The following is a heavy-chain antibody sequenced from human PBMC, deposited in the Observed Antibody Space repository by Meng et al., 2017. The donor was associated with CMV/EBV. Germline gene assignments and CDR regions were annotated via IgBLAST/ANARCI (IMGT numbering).Heavy chain of an antibody. CDR1: GGSISSGDYY. D-gene: IGHD3-3*01. J-gene: IGHJ4*02. Sequence: VQMQESGPGLVKTSPTLSLTCTVPGGSISSGDYYWSWIRQPPGKGLEWIGYIYYSGSTYYNPSLKSRVTISVDTSKNQFSLKLSSVTAADTAVYYCARDNRRGGVDYWGQGTLVTVSS. CDR2: IYYSGST. V-gene: IGHV4-30-4*08. CDR3: ARDNRRGGVDY.